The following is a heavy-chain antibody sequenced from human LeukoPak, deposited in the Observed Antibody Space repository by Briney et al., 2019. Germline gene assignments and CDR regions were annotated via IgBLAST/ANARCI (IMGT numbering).Heavy chain of an antibody. Sequence: PSETLSLTCAVSGVSVNSNNWWSWVRQSPEKGLEWIGEIYHSGSTNYNPSLKSRITISLDKSKNQFSLNLYSVTAGDTAVYYCATYLPESSGYRFEYWGQGTLVTVSP. D-gene: IGHD3-22*01. CDR2: IYHSGST. J-gene: IGHJ4*02. CDR1: GVSVNSNNW. CDR3: ATYLPESSGYRFEY. V-gene: IGHV4-4*02.